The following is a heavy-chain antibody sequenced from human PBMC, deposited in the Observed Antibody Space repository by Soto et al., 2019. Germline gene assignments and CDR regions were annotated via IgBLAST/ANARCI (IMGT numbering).Heavy chain of an antibody. CDR3: AKDGSGTTGKYYCYYMDV. Sequence: GGSLRLSCAASGFTFDDYAMHWVRQAPGKGLEWVSGISWNSGSIGYADSVKGRFTISRDNAKNSLYLQMNSLRAEDTALYYCAKDGSGTTGKYYCYYMDVWGKGTTVTVS. V-gene: IGHV3-9*01. J-gene: IGHJ6*03. D-gene: IGHD1-1*01. CDR1: GFTFDDYA. CDR2: ISWNSGSI.